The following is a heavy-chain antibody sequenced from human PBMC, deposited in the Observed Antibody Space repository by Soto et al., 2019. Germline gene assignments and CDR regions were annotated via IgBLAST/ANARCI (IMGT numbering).Heavy chain of an antibody. J-gene: IGHJ6*02. CDR1: GGTFSSYA. Sequence: QVQLVQSGAEVKKPGSSVKVSCKASGGTFSSYAISWVRQAPGQGLEWMGGIIPIFGTANYAQKFQGRVTITADESTSTAYMELSSLRSEDTDVYYCATRNSNYEAYYYYYGMDVWGQGTTVTVSS. CDR2: IIPIFGTA. D-gene: IGHD4-4*01. V-gene: IGHV1-69*01. CDR3: ATRNSNYEAYYYYYGMDV.